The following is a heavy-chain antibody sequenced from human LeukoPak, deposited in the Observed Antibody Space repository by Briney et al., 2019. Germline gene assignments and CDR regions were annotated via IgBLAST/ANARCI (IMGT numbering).Heavy chain of an antibody. Sequence: NSSETLSLTCAVYGGSFSGYYWGWIRQPPGKGLEWIGSIYYSGSTYYNPSLKSRVTISVDTSKNQFSLKLSSVTAADTAVYYCARLTYYDFWSGYYYFDYWGQGTLVTVSS. CDR3: ARLTYYDFWSGYYYFDY. D-gene: IGHD3-3*01. J-gene: IGHJ4*02. CDR1: GGSFSGYY. CDR2: IYYSGST. V-gene: IGHV4-39*01.